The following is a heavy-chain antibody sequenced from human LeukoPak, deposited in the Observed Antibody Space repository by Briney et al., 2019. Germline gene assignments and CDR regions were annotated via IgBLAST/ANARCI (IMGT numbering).Heavy chain of an antibody. CDR1: GGSISSSSYY. CDR2: IYYSGST. D-gene: IGHD3-3*02. CDR3: ARHPLANY. J-gene: IGHJ4*02. Sequence: PSETLSLTCTVSGGSISSSSYYWGWIRQPPGKGLEWIGSIYYSGSTYYNPSLKSRVTISVDTSKNQFSLKLSSVTAADTAVYYCARHPLANYWGQGTLVTVSS. V-gene: IGHV4-39*01.